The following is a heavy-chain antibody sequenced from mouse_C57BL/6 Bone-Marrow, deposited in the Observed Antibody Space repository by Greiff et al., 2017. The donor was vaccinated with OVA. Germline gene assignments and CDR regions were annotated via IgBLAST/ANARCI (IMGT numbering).Heavy chain of an antibody. D-gene: IGHD1-1*01. CDR3: ARSREYGSSFYYFDY. J-gene: IGHJ2*01. CDR1: GYTFTDYN. CDR2: INPNNGGT. Sequence: VQLQQSGPELVKPGASVKIPCKASGYTFTDYNMDWVKQSHGKSLEWIGDINPNNGGTIYNQKFKGKATLTVDKSSSTAYMELRSLTSEDTAVYNWARSREYGSSFYYFDYWGQGTTLTVSS. V-gene: IGHV1-18*01.